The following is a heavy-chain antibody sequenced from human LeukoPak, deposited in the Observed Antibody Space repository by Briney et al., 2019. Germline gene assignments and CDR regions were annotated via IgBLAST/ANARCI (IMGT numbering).Heavy chain of an antibody. CDR3: ARSVYYYYYMDV. CDR2: IDPSDSYT. V-gene: IGHV5-10-1*01. J-gene: IGHJ6*02. CDR1: GYSFTNYW. Sequence: PGESLKISCKGSGYSFTNYWINWVRQMPGKGLEWMGRIDPSDSYTNYSPSFQGHATISADKSISTVYLQWSSLKASDTAIYYCARSVYYYYYMDVWGQGTTVTVSS.